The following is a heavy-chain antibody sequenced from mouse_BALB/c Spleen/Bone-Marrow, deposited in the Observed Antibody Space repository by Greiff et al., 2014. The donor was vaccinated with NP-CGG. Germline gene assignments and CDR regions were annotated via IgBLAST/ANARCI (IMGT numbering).Heavy chain of an antibody. V-gene: IGHV1-14*01. CDR1: GYTFTSYV. J-gene: IGHJ1*01. D-gene: IGHD1-1*01. CDR3: ARGGYYGTSLYWYFDV. Sequence: VQLQQSGPELVKPGASVKMSCKASGYTFTSYVIHWVKQKPGQGLEWIGYINPYNDGTKYNEKFKGKATLTSDKSSSTAYMELSSLTSEDPAIYCCARGGYYGTSLYWYFDVWGAGTTVTVSS. CDR2: INPYNDGT.